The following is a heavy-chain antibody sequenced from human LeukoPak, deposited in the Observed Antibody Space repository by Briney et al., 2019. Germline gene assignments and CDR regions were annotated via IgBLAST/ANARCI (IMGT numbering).Heavy chain of an antibody. D-gene: IGHD3-10*01. Sequence: GGSLRLSCAASGFTFSNVWMSWVRQAPGKGLEWVGRIKSKTDGGTTDYAAPVKGRFTISRDDSKNTLYLQMNRLKTEDTAVYYCTAALWFGELLFDDWGQGTLVTVSS. V-gene: IGHV3-15*01. J-gene: IGHJ4*02. CDR1: GFTFSNVW. CDR2: IKSKTDGGTT. CDR3: TAALWFGELLFDD.